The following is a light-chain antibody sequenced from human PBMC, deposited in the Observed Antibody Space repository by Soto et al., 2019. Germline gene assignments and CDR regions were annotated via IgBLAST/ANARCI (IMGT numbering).Light chain of an antibody. CDR2: DAS. J-gene: IGKJ4*01. CDR3: QQYASSPLT. CDR1: QSVSSSY. V-gene: IGKV3-20*01. Sequence: EIELTQSPGTLSLSPGERATLSCRASQSVSSSYLAWYQQKPGQAPRLLIYDASSRATGIPDRFSGSGSETDFTLTISRLQPEDFAVYDCQQYASSPLTFGGGTKVELK.